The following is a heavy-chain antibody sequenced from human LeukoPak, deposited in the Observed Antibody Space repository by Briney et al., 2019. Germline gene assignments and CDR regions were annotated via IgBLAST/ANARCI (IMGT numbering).Heavy chain of an antibody. V-gene: IGHV4-59*01. CDR1: GGSISSYY. Sequence: SETLSLTCTVSGGSISSYYWSWSRQPTGKGLEWIGYIYYSGSTNYNPSLKSRVTISVDTSKNQFSLKLSSVTAADTAVYYCARGADDYSDYFDYWGQGTLVTVSS. CDR2: IYYSGST. J-gene: IGHJ4*02. D-gene: IGHD4-11*01. CDR3: ARGADDYSDYFDY.